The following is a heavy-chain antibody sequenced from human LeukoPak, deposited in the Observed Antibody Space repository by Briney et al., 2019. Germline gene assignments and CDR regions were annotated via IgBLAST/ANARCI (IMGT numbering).Heavy chain of an antibody. CDR2: IFGGGST. V-gene: IGHV3-53*01. J-gene: IGHJ4*02. D-gene: IGHD3-22*01. CDR3: ARNYYDSRGYYRN. Sequence: GGSLRLSCAASGFTISSNSMTWVRQAPGKGLEWVSVIFGGGSTYYADSVKGRFTISRDNSKNTLYLQMNSLRAEDTAVYYCARNYYDSRGYYRNWGQGTLVTVSS. CDR1: GFTISSNS.